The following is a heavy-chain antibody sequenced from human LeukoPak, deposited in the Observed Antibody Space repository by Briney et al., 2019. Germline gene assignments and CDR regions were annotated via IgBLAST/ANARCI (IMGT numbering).Heavy chain of an antibody. CDR2: IYSGGST. CDR3: ASGRNWGALFDH. V-gene: IGHV3-53*01. D-gene: IGHD7-27*01. CDR1: GFNVSSNY. J-gene: IGHJ4*02. Sequence: GGSLRLSCAASGFNVSSNYMSWVRQAPGKGLEWVSIIYSGGSTYYADSVKGRFTLSRDNSKNTLYLQMNSLRAEDTAVYYCASGRNWGALFDHWGQGTLVTVSS.